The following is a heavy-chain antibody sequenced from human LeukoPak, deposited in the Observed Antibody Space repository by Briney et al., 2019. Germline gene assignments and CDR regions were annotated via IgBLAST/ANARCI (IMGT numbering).Heavy chain of an antibody. V-gene: IGHV3-7*01. CDR2: IKQDGSEK. D-gene: IGHD3-22*01. J-gene: IGHJ4*02. CDR1: GFTFSSYS. Sequence: PGGSLRLSCAASGFTFSSYSMNWVRQAPGKGLEWVANIKQDGSEKYYVDSVKGRFTISRDNAKNSLYLQMNSLRAEDTAVYYCASIIRYYYDSSGFPSGWGQGTLVTVSS. CDR3: ASIIRYYYDSSGFPSG.